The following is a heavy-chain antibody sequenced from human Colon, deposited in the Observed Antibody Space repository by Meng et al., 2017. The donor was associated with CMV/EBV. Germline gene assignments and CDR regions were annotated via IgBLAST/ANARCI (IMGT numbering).Heavy chain of an antibody. CDR3: AKSRVGDYSYFDY. CDR1: GFTFGTYT. V-gene: IGHV3-21*01. D-gene: IGHD2-21*01. CDR2: LSSTGSYI. J-gene: IGHJ4*01. Sequence: GESLKISCATSGFTFGTYTMHWVRQAPGKGLQWVSSLSSTGSYIYYEDSVKDRFTISRDSAKKSLYLQMNSLRAEDTAVYYCAKSRVGDYSYFDYWGHGTLVTVSS.